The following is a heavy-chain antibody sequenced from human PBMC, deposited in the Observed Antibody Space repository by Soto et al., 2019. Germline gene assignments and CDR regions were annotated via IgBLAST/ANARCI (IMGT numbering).Heavy chain of an antibody. CDR2: MYPNNGQT. V-gene: IGHV1-8*01. CDR1: EDTFSNFD. CDR3: ATMIRGLIHWLDP. J-gene: IGHJ5*02. D-gene: IGHD3-16*01. Sequence: QVQLVQSGAEVKRPGASVKVSCKASEDTFSNFDFNWVRQATGQGPEWMGWMYPNNGQTAYARTFQGRVTMTWNSSTSTAYMELSSLTSEDTAVYYCATMIRGLIHWLDPWGQGTLVTVSS.